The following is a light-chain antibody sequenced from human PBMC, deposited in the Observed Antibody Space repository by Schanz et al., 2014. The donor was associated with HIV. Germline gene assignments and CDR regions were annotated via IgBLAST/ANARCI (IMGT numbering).Light chain of an antibody. J-gene: IGLJ2*01. V-gene: IGLV2-14*03. CDR1: SSDVGADNS. CDR2: DVT. Sequence: QSALTQPASVSGSPGQSITISCTGTSSDVGADNSVSWYQQHPGRAPRLLVYDVTYRPSGVSNRFSGSKSGNTASLTISGLQADDEADYYCTSYAASNNVVFGGGTKLTVL. CDR3: TSYAASNNVV.